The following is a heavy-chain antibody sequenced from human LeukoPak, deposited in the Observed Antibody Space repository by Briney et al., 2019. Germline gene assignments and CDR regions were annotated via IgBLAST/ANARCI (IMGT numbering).Heavy chain of an antibody. CDR3: KRESGAFSPFGF. J-gene: IGHJ4*02. CDR1: GGSILSTNW. CDR2: VHLDGST. D-gene: IGHD1-26*01. Sequence: SGTLSLICAVSGGSILSTNWWSWVRQPPGKGLEWIGEVHLDGSTNHNPSVERRVPMSTATSKNHLSLEVISVTAADTAMYYYKRESGAFSPFGFWGQGTLVTVSS. V-gene: IGHV4-4*02.